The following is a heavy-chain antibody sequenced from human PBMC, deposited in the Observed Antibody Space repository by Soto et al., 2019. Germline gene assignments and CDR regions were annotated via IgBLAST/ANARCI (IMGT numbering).Heavy chain of an antibody. CDR3: AKVRPGFDY. V-gene: IGHV3-23*01. CDR1: GFTFSGYA. J-gene: IGHJ4*02. Sequence: GGSLRLSCAASGFTFSGYAMTWVRQAPGKGLGWVSIIGGGGGSTYYADSVKGRFTISRDNSKNTLYLQMNSLTAEDTAVYYCAKVRPGFDYWGRGTLVTVSS. CDR2: IGGGGGST.